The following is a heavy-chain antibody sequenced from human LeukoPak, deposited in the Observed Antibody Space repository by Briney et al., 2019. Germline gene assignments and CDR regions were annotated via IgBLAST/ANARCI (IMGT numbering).Heavy chain of an antibody. CDR2: INTDGNST. Sequence: GGSLRLSCAASGFTFSSYTMNWVRQAPGKGLVWVSQINTDGNSTTYADSVKGRFTVSRDNAKNTLYLQMNSLRAEDTAVYYCARELASGDWGQGTLVTVSS. V-gene: IGHV3-74*01. CDR3: ARELASGD. CDR1: GFTFSSYT. J-gene: IGHJ4*02. D-gene: IGHD6-13*01.